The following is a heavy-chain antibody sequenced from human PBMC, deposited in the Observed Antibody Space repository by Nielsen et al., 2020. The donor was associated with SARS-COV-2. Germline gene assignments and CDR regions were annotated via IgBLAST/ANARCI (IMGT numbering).Heavy chain of an antibody. CDR2: INHSGST. V-gene: IGHV4-34*01. CDR3: ARLGRYCSGGSCLRAFDI. J-gene: IGHJ3*02. D-gene: IGHD2-15*01. Sequence: SETLSLTCTVSGGSISSYYWSWIRQPPGKGLEWIGEINHSGSTNYNPSLKSRVTISVDTSKNQFSLKLSSVTAADTAVYYCARLGRYCSGGSCLRAFDIWGQGTMVTVSS. CDR1: GGSISSYY.